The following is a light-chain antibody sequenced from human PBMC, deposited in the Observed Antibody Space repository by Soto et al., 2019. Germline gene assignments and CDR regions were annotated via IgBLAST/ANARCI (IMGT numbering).Light chain of an antibody. J-gene: IGLJ1*01. CDR3: SSYTSSTAYV. CDR2: DVS. CDR1: SSDVGGYIY. V-gene: IGLV2-11*01. Sequence: QSVLTQPRSVSGSPGQSVTISCTGTSSDVGGYIYVSWYQQYPAKAPKVMIYDVSRRPSGVPDRFSGSKSGNTASLTISGLQAEDEADYYCSSYTSSTAYVFGTGTKVTVL.